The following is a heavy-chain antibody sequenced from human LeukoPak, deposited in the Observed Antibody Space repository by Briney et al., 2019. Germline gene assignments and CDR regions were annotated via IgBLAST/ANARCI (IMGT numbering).Heavy chain of an antibody. Sequence: GGSLRLSCAASEFAFSTYNMNWVRQAPGKGLEWVSYISTGSSTTYYADSVKGRFTISRDNVENSLYLQMNSLRDEDTAVYYCARDRLHYYYGMDVWGQGTTVTVSS. CDR1: EFAFSTYN. CDR2: ISTGSSTT. V-gene: IGHV3-48*02. CDR3: ARDRLHYYYGMDV. J-gene: IGHJ6*02.